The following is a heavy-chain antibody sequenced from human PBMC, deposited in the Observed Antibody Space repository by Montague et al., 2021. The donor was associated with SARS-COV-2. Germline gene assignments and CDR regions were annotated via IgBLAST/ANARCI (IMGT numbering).Heavy chain of an antibody. CDR2: TYYRSKLYN. Sequence: CAISGDSVSSNIATWNWIRQPPSRGLEWLGRTYYRSKLYNDYAVYVKSRVIINPDTSNNRISLQLNSVTPEDAAVYYCAIAYCGGDCYFYWYFDLWGRGTLVTVSS. CDR3: AIAYCGGDCYFYWYFDL. D-gene: IGHD2-21*02. J-gene: IGHJ2*01. V-gene: IGHV6-1*01. CDR1: GDSVSSNIAT.